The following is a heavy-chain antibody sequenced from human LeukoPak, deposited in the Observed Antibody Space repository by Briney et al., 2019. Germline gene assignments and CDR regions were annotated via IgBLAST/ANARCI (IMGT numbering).Heavy chain of an antibody. J-gene: IGHJ4*02. CDR2: ISDSGGST. CDR1: GITLSNYV. V-gene: IGHV3-23*01. CDR3: AKGQQLDLYYFDY. D-gene: IGHD6-13*01. Sequence: GGSLRLSCAVSGITLSNYVMSWVRQAPGKGLEWVAGISDSGGSTNYADSVKGRFTISRDNPKNTLYLQMNSLRAEDTAVYYCAKGQQLDLYYFDYWGQGTLVTVSS.